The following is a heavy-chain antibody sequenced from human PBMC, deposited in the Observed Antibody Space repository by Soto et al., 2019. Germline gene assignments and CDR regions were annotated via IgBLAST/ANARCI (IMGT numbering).Heavy chain of an antibody. CDR1: GFTFSSYA. Sequence: EVQLLESGGGLVQPGGSLRLSCAASGFTFSSYAMRWVRQAPVKGLEWVSAISGSGGSTYYADSVKGRFTISRDNSKNTLYLQMNSLIAEDTAVYYCARRGSGSYYDYWGQGTLVIVSS. D-gene: IGHD1-26*01. J-gene: IGHJ4*02. V-gene: IGHV3-23*01. CDR2: ISGSGGST. CDR3: ARRGSGSYYDY.